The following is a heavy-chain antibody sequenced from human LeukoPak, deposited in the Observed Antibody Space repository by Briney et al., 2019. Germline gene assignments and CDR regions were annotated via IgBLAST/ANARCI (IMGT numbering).Heavy chain of an antibody. CDR3: WRYCSSTSCYYFDY. J-gene: IGHJ4*02. Sequence: SETLSLTCTVSGGSISSSSYYWGWIRQPPGKGLEWIGCFYYSGNTYYNPSLKSRVTISVDTSKNQFSLKLSSVTAADTAVYYCWRYCSSTSCYYFDYWGQGTLVTVSS. D-gene: IGHD2-2*01. CDR1: GGSISSSSYY. CDR2: FYYSGNT. V-gene: IGHV4-39*07.